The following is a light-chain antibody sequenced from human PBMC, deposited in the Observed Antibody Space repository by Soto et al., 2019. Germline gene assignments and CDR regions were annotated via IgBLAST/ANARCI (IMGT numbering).Light chain of an antibody. V-gene: IGKV3-20*01. CDR3: QQHNSFPRT. CDR2: GAS. Sequence: EIVLTQSPGTLSLSPGERATLSCRASQSVSSSYLAWYQQKPGQAPRLLIYGASSRATGIPDRFSGSGSGTDFTLTISRLEPEDFATYYCQQHNSFPRTFGQGTKVDIK. CDR1: QSVSSSY. J-gene: IGKJ1*01.